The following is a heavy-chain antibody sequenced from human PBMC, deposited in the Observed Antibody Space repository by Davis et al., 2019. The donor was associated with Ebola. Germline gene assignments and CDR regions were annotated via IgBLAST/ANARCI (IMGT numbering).Heavy chain of an antibody. CDR3: ARDWWGSSSWYDF. D-gene: IGHD6-13*01. CDR1: GYTFSDYH. J-gene: IGHJ4*02. V-gene: IGHV1-46*01. CDR2: IDPKRESS. Sequence: ASVKVSCKASGYTFSDYHIHWVRQAPGQGLEWMGKIDPKRESSSYAQKFQGRVSLTRDTSRNTVYMEVNSLRFEDTAVYFCARDWWGSSSWYDFWGQGTLVTVSS.